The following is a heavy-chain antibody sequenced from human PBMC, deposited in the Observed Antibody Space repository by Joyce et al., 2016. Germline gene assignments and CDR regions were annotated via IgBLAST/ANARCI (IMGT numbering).Heavy chain of an antibody. J-gene: IGHJ4*02. D-gene: IGHD3-16*01. CDR3: HAAVGNWGRDY. CDR1: GGSFSDYY. Sequence: QVQLQQWGAGLLKPSETLSLTCAVYGGSFSDYYWSGIRQSPGKGLQWIGESNDRGTTNDNPSLKSRLTISLDTSKNRFSLNLNSVTAADTAVYYCHAAVGNWGRDYWGQGTLVTVSS. V-gene: IGHV4-34*02. CDR2: SNDRGTT.